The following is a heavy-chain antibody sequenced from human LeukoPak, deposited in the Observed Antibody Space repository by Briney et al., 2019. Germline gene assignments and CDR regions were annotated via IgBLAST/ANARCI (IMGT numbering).Heavy chain of an antibody. CDR2: IYYSGST. V-gene: IGHV4-59*01. CDR1: GGSFSGYY. J-gene: IGHJ4*02. Sequence: SETLSLTCAVYGGSFSGYYWSWIRQPPGKGLEWIGYIYYSGSTNYNPSLKSRVTISVDTSKNQFSLKLSSVTAADTAVYYCARGVYCTGGVCPFDYWGQGTLVTVSS. D-gene: IGHD2-8*02. CDR3: ARGVYCTGGVCPFDY.